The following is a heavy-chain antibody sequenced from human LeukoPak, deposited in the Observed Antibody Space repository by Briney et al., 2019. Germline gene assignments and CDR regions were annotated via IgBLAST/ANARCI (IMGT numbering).Heavy chain of an antibody. V-gene: IGHV4-59*01. J-gene: IGHJ4*02. CDR2: IYYSGST. Sequence: PSETLSLTCTVSGGSISSYYWSWIRQPPGKGLEWIGYIYYSGSTNYNPSLKSRVTISVDTSKNQFSLKLSSVTAADTAVYYCARGGIDFWSGYYRWGQGTLVTVSS. D-gene: IGHD3-3*01. CDR3: ARGGIDFWSGYYR. CDR1: GGSISSYY.